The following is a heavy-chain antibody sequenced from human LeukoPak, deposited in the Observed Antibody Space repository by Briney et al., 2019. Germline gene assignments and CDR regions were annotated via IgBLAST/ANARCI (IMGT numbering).Heavy chain of an antibody. CDR3: ARYGCSSTNCPRRDAFDI. J-gene: IGHJ3*02. D-gene: IGHD2-2*01. Sequence: SETLSLTCTVSGGSISSYYWSWLRQPPGKGLEWLGYIYYSGSTNYNPSLKSRVTISVDTSKNQFPLELSSVTAADTAVYYCARYGCSSTNCPRRDAFDIWGQGTMVTVSS. CDR1: GGSISSYY. V-gene: IGHV4-59*01. CDR2: IYYSGST.